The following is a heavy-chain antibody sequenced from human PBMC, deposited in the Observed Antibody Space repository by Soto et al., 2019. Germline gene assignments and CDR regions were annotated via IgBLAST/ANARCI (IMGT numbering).Heavy chain of an antibody. V-gene: IGHV4-59*01. J-gene: IGHJ4*02. D-gene: IGHD3-22*01. CDR2: IYYSGST. CDR3: ARDYYDSSGSNLFDY. CDR1: GSSLSSYY. Sequence: PSETLSLTCTDSGSSLSSYYWGWSRRPPWKGLEWIGYIYYSGSTNYNLSLKSRVTISVDTSKNQFSLKLSSVTAADSAVYYCARDYYDSSGSNLFDYWGQGTLVTVSS.